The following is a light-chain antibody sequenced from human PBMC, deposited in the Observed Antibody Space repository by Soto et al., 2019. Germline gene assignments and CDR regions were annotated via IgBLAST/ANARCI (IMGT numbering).Light chain of an antibody. V-gene: IGLV1-40*01. J-gene: IGLJ3*02. CDR2: GNR. CDR1: SSNLGAGYD. CDR3: QAYDYSLTASV. Sequence: QLVLTQPPSVSGAPGQRVTLSCTGNSSNLGAGYDVHWYQQLPGAAPKLVIFGNRNRPSGVPERFSGSKSGTSAPLAITGLQAEDEADYYCQAYDYSLTASVFGGGTKLTVL.